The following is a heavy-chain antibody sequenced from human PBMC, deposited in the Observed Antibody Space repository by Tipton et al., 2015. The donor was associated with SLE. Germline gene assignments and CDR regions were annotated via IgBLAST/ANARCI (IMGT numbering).Heavy chain of an antibody. CDR1: GGTFSSYA. J-gene: IGHJ6*02. CDR2: IIPIFGTA. CDR3: ARERGWGYSSSWYGCYCGMVV. D-gene: IGHD6-13*01. V-gene: IGHV1-69*05. Sequence: QSGPEVKKPGSSVKVSCKASGGTFSSYAISWVRQAPGQGLEWMGGIIPIFGTANYAQKLQGRVTITTDASTSTAYMELSSLRSEGTAVYYCARERGWGYSSSWYGCYCGMVVWGRGTTVTVSS.